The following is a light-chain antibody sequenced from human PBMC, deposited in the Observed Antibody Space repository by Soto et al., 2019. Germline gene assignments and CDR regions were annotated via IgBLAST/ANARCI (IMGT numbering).Light chain of an antibody. Sequence: EIVMTQSPATLSVSPGERVTLSCRASQSVSYNLAWYQQKPGQAPRLLILGASTRATGIPARFSGSGSGTEFTLSISSLQSEDFAVYYCKQYKEWPPFTFGQGTRLEIK. CDR2: GAS. V-gene: IGKV3-15*01. J-gene: IGKJ5*01. CDR1: QSVSYN. CDR3: KQYKEWPPFT.